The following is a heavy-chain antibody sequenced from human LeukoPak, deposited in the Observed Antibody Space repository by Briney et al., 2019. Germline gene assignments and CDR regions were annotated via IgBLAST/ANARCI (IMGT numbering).Heavy chain of an antibody. J-gene: IGHJ4*02. CDR3: ARDGVLLWFGEPGDY. D-gene: IGHD3-10*01. CDR2: INPNSGGT. CDR1: GYTFTGYY. V-gene: IGHV1-2*02. Sequence: GASVKVSCKASGYTFTGYYMHWVRQAPGQGLEWMGWINPNSGGTNYAQKFQGRVTMTRDTSISTAYMELSRLRSDDTAVYYCARDGVLLWFGEPGDYWGQGTLVTVSS.